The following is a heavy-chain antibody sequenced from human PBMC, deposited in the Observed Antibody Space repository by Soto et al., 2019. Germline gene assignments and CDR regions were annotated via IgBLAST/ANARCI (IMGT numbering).Heavy chain of an antibody. CDR2: ISYDGSNK. Sequence: PGGSLRLSCAASGFTFSSYGMHWVRQAPGKGLEWVAVISYDGSNKYYADSVKGRFTISRDNSKNTLYLQMNSLRAEDTAVYYCAKDSLAAAAGLNWFAPWVQGTLVTVSS. V-gene: IGHV3-30*18. CDR1: GFTFSSYG. CDR3: AKDSLAAAAGLNWFAP. J-gene: IGHJ5*02. D-gene: IGHD6-13*01.